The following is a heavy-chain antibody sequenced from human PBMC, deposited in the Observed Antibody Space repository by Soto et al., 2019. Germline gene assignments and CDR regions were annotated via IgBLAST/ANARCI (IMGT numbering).Heavy chain of an antibody. CDR2: MNPESGDT. CDR3: ARMESFGSLNWFDP. D-gene: IGHD5-18*01. CDR1: GYTFTNND. J-gene: IGHJ5*02. V-gene: IGHV1-8*02. Sequence: ASVKVSCKASGYTFTNNDVSWVRQATGQGLEWMGWMNPESGDTGYAQKFQGRVTMTRDISIATACMELNSLTSEDTAIYYCARMESFGSLNWFDPWGQGTLVTVSS.